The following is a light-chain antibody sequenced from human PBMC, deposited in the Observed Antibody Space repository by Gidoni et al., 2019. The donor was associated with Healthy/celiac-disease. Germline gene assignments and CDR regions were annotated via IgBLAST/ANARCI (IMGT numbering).Light chain of an antibody. CDR1: QSVSSSY. CDR3: QQYGSSPALT. J-gene: IGKJ4*01. V-gene: IGKV3-20*01. Sequence: EIVLTQSPGTLSLSPGERATLSCRASQSVSSSYLAWYQQKPGQAPRLLIDGASSRATGIPDRFSGSGSGTDFTLTISRLEPEDFAVYYCQQYGSSPALTFGGXTKVEIK. CDR2: GAS.